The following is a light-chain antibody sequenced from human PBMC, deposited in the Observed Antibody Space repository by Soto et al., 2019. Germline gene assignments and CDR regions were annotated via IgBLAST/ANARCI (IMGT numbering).Light chain of an antibody. Sequence: EIVLTQSPGTLSLSPGERATLSCRASQSVSSSYLAWYQQKPGQTPRLLIYGASSRAPGIQNSFSGMGSGTDFPLTFSRWEPEDFELYYCQQYGSPRTLGKGKKV. CDR2: GAS. CDR1: QSVSSSY. CDR3: QQYGSPRT. J-gene: IGKJ1*01. V-gene: IGKV3-20*01.